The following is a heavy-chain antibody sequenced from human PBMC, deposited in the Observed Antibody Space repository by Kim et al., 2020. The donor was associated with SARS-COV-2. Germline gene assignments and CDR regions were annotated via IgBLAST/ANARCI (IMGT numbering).Heavy chain of an antibody. CDR2: IDPRDSYT. Sequence: GESLKISCKGSGYSFTNYWITWVRHMPGKGLEWMGRIDPRDSYTNYSPSFQGHVTISADKSISTAFLQWTSLKTSDTAMYYCAMGCISSSAWYFDLWGRGTLVTVSS. J-gene: IGHJ2*01. CDR3: AMGCISSSAWYFDL. D-gene: IGHD6-6*01. CDR1: GYSFTNYW. V-gene: IGHV5-10-1*01.